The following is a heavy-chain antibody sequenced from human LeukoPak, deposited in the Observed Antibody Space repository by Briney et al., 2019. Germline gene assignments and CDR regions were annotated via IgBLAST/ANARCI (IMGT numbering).Heavy chain of an antibody. J-gene: IGHJ4*02. V-gene: IGHV3-53*01. CDR1: GFIVSTNH. CDR2: IYSGGTT. Sequence: GGSLRLYWAASGFIVSTNHMSWVRQAPGKGLEWASVIYSGGTTYYADSVKGRFTISRDDSKNTLYLQMNSLRVEDTAVYYCARDLGRLDYWGQGTLVTVSS. CDR3: ARDLGRLDY.